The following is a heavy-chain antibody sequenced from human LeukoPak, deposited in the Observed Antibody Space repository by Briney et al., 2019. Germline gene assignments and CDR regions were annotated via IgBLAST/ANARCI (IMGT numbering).Heavy chain of an antibody. CDR3: ASYMITFGGVPTFDY. Sequence: ASVKVSCKASGYTFTSYAMQWVRQAPGQRLEWVGWINAGNGNTKYSQKFQGRVTITRDTSTSTAYMELSSLRSEDTAVYYCASYMITFGGVPTFDYWGQGTLVTVSS. D-gene: IGHD3-16*01. V-gene: IGHV1-3*01. CDR1: GYTFTSYA. J-gene: IGHJ4*02. CDR2: INAGNGNT.